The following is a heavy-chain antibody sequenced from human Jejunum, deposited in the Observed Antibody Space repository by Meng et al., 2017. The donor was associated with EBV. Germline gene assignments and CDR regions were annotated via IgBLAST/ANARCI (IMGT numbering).Heavy chain of an antibody. J-gene: IGHJ4*02. V-gene: IGHV3-21*02. D-gene: IGHD3-16*02. CDR2: ISSGSSFI. CDR3: VRDSSFNVH. Sequence: EVKLVGAGGGLFKPGGSLRLSCAATGFTFSSYSMNWVRQAPGKGLEWVSYISSGSSFIYYADSVKGRFTISRDDAKNSLSLQMNNLGADDTAVYYCVRDSSFNVHWGQGTLVTVSS. CDR1: GFTFSSYS.